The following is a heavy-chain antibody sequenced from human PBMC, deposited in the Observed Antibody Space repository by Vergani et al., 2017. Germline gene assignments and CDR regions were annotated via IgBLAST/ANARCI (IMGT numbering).Heavy chain of an antibody. CDR3: GVIMVRSPRPDNWFDS. Sequence: QLQLQESGPGLVKPSATLSLTCSVSGASIRSSNYYWGWIRQPPGKGLEWIASIYYSGGPYYNPSLKCRFTISVDTSKNQFSLKLSSVTAADTAVYFCGVIMVRSPRPDNWFDSWGRGTLVTVSS. V-gene: IGHV4-39*01. CDR2: IYYSGGP. J-gene: IGHJ5*01. D-gene: IGHD3-10*01. CDR1: GASIRSSNYY.